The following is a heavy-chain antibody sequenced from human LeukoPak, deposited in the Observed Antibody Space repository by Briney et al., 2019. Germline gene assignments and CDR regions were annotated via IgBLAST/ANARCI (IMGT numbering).Heavy chain of an antibody. CDR3: ARGGIRGYSAFDNLDF. CDR1: GASINVY. V-gene: IGHV4-59*01. D-gene: IGHD5-12*01. Sequence: PSETLSLTCAVSGASINVYWTWIRQPPGKGLEWIGYVYYGGSTNYNPSLKSRVSMSVDTSKNQFSLTLTSVTVADTAFYYCARGGIRGYSAFDNLDFWGLGTHGTVSS. CDR2: VYYGGST. J-gene: IGHJ4*02.